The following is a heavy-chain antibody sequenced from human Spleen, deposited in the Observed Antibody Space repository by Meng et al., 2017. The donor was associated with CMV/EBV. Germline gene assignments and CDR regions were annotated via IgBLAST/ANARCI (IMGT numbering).Heavy chain of an antibody. J-gene: IGHJ6*02. CDR1: GFTFSSYS. V-gene: IGHV3-7*03. D-gene: IGHD1-26*01. CDR2: IKQDGSEK. Sequence: GESLKISCAASGFTFSSYSMNWVRQAPGKGLEWVANIKQDGSEKYYVDSVKGRFTISRDNAKNSLYLQMNSLRAEDTALYYCAKDAEEQSYYYYGMDVWGQGTTVTVSS. CDR3: AKDAEEQSYYYYGMDV.